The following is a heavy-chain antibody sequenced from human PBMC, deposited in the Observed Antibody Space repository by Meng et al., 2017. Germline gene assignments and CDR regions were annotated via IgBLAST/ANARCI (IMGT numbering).Heavy chain of an antibody. CDR3: ARSGHYDFWSGYYIAPYYFDY. CDR2: INPNSGGT. J-gene: IGHJ4*02. D-gene: IGHD3-3*01. Sequence: ASVKVSCKASGYTFTGYYMHWVRQAPGQGLEWMGRINPNSGGTNDAQKFQGRVTMTRDTSISTAYMELSRLRSDDTAVYYCARSGHYDFWSGYYIAPYYFDYWGQGTLVTVSS. V-gene: IGHV1-2*06. CDR1: GYTFTGYY.